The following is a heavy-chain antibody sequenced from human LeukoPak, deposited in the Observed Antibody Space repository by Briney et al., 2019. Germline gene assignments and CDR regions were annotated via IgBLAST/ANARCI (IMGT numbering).Heavy chain of an antibody. CDR3: AKPATYSSGWYIWDY. CDR1: GFTFSSYA. CDR2: ISGSGGST. V-gene: IGHV3-23*01. J-gene: IGHJ4*02. Sequence: TGGSLRLSCAASGFTFSSYAMSWVRQAPGKGLEWVSAISGSGGSTYYADSVKGRFTISRDNSKNTLYLQMNSLRAEDTAVYYCAKPATYSSGWYIWDYWGQGTLVTVSS. D-gene: IGHD6-19*01.